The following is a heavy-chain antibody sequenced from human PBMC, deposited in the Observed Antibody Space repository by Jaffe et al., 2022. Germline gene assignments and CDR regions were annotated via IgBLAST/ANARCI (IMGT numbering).Heavy chain of an antibody. V-gene: IGHV4-38-2*02. Sequence: QVQLQESGPGLVKPSETLSLTCAVSGYSISSGYYWGWIRQPPGKGLEWIGSIYHSGSTYYNPSLKSRVTISVDTSKNQFSLKLSSVTAADTAVYYCARECILAAAGTVPTYNWFDPWGQGTLVTVSS. J-gene: IGHJ5*02. CDR3: ARECILAAAGTVPTYNWFDP. CDR1: GYSISSGYY. D-gene: IGHD6-13*01. CDR2: IYHSGST.